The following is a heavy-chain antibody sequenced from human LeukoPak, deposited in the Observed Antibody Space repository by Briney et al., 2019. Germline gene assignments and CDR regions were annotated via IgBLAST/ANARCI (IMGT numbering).Heavy chain of an antibody. D-gene: IGHD3-10*01. CDR3: APEGYGSGSYYNGGY. J-gene: IGHJ4*02. V-gene: IGHV1-46*01. Sequence: ASVKVSCKASGYTFTSYYMHWVRQAPGQGLEWIGIINPSGGSTSYAQKFRGRVTMTRDTSTSTVYMELSSLRSEDTAVYYCAPEGYGSGSYYNGGYWGQGTLVTVSS. CDR1: GYTFTSYY. CDR2: INPSGGST.